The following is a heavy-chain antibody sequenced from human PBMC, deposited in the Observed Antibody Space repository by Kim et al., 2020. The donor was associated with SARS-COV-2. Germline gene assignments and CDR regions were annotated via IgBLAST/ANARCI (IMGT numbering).Heavy chain of an antibody. CDR1: GFTFSSYA. J-gene: IGHJ4*02. V-gene: IGHV3-23*01. CDR3: AKDPATFTMIVVVPHYYFDY. Sequence: GGSLRLSCAASGFTFSSYAMSWVRQAPGKGLEWVSAISGSGGSTYYADSVKGRFTISRDNSKNTLYLQMNSLRAEDTAVYYCAKDPATFTMIVVVPHYYFDYWGQGTLVTVSS. D-gene: IGHD3-22*01. CDR2: ISGSGGST.